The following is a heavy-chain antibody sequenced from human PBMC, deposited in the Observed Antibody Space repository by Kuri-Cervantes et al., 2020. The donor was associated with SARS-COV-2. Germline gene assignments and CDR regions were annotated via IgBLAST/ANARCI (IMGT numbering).Heavy chain of an antibody. CDR2: IYSGGST. J-gene: IGHJ5*02. CDR3: ARERGLRGWFDP. CDR1: GFTVSSNY. Sequence: GESLKISCAPSGFTVSSNYRSWVRQAPGKGLEWVSVIYSGGSTYYADSVTGRFTISRDNSKNTLYLQMNSLRAEDTAVYYCARERGLRGWFDPWGQGTLVTVSS. V-gene: IGHV3-53*01.